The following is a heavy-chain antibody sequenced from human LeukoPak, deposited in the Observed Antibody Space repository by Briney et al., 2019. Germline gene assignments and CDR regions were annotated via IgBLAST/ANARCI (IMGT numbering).Heavy chain of an antibody. V-gene: IGHV3-23*01. CDR2: LSGSGANT. J-gene: IGHJ6*02. D-gene: IGHD2-15*01. CDR1: GFTFSSYA. Sequence: PGGSLRLSCAASGFTFSSYAMSWVRQAPGKGLEWDSALSGSGANTYYADSVKGRFTISRDNSKNTLYLQVNSLRAEDTAVYYCAKGVGCSGGTCYSGHGMDVWGQGTTVTVSS. CDR3: AKGVGCSGGTCYSGHGMDV.